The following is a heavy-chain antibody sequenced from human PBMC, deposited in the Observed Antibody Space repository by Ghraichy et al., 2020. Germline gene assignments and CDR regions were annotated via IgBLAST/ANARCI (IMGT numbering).Heavy chain of an antibody. CDR2: IYYSGST. Sequence: SETLSLTCTVSGGSISSSTYYWGWIRQPPGKGLEWIGSIYYSGSTYYNPSLRSRVTIPVDTSKNQFSLNLSSVTAADTAVYYCARLNRVGATTPIDYWGQGTLVTVSS. V-gene: IGHV4-39*01. D-gene: IGHD1-26*01. CDR1: GGSISSSTYY. J-gene: IGHJ4*02. CDR3: ARLNRVGATTPIDY.